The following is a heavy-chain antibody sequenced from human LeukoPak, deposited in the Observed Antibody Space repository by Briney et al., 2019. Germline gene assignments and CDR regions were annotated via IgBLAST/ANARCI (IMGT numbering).Heavy chain of an antibody. Sequence: PSETLSLTCTVSGGSISSSSYYWGWLRQPPGKGLEWIGSIYYSGSTYYNPSLKSRVTISVDTSKNQFSLKLSSVTAADTAVYYCAIPRGYSYGYGEDYWGQGTLVTVSS. D-gene: IGHD5-18*01. J-gene: IGHJ4*02. CDR2: IYYSGST. CDR3: AIPRGYSYGYGEDY. V-gene: IGHV4-39*01. CDR1: GGSISSSSYY.